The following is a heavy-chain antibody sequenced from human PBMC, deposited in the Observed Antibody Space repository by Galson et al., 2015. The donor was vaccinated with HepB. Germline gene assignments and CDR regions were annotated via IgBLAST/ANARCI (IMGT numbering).Heavy chain of an antibody. CDR2: INTNTGNP. J-gene: IGHJ5*02. Sequence: SVKVSCKASGYTFTTYAINWVRQAPGQGLEWMGWINTNTGNPTYAQGFTGRFVFSLDTSVSTAYLQISSLKAEDTVVYYCARNHTFRGAAVPFDPWGQGTLVTVSS. V-gene: IGHV7-4-1*02. D-gene: IGHD6-13*01. CDR3: ARNHTFRGAAVPFDP. CDR1: GYTFTTYA.